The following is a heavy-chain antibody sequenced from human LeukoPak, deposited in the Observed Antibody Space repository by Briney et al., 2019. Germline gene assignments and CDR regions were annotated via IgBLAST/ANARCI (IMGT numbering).Heavy chain of an antibody. Sequence: GGSLRLSCAASGFTFSSYWMSWVRQPPGKGLEWVANIKEDGSEKYYVDSVKGRFTISRDNAKNSLYLQMNSLRAEGTAVYYCARDRRNNYGYYFDYWGQGTLVTVSS. CDR1: GFTFSSYW. J-gene: IGHJ4*02. CDR3: ARDRRNNYGYYFDY. CDR2: IKEDGSEK. V-gene: IGHV3-7*04. D-gene: IGHD5-18*01.